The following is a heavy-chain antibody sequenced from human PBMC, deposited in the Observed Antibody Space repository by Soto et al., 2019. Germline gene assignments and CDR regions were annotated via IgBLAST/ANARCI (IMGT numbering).Heavy chain of an antibody. CDR3: ASGYFDWLYAFDR. J-gene: IGHJ3*01. CDR2: INHSGSA. Sequence: PSETLSLTCAVYGGSFSGYYWSWIRQPPGKGLEWIGEINHSGSANYNPSLESRVSISVDTSKNQFSLRLNSVTAADTAVYYCASGYFDWLYAFDRWAQGTMVTFSS. V-gene: IGHV4-34*01. D-gene: IGHD3-9*01. CDR1: GGSFSGYY.